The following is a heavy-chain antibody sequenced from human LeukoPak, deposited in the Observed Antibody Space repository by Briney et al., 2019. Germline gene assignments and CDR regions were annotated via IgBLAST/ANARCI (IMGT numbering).Heavy chain of an antibody. V-gene: IGHV3-23*01. CDR2: ISGRGGST. J-gene: IGHJ4*02. Sequence: GGSLRLSCAASGFTFSSYAMSWVRQAPGKGLEWVSAISGRGGSTYYADSVKGRFTISRDNSKNTLYLQMNSLRAEDTAVYYCAKEGIAVAGTSWYFDYWGQGTLVTVSS. CDR1: GFTFSSYA. CDR3: AKEGIAVAGTSWYFDY. D-gene: IGHD6-19*01.